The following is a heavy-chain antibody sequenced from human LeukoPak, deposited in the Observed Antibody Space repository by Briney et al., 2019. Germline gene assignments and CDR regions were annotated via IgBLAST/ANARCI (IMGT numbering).Heavy chain of an antibody. V-gene: IGHV3-23*01. CDR1: GFTFSSYA. J-gene: IGHJ4*02. D-gene: IGHD3-9*01. CDR2: ISGGGGST. Sequence: GGSLRLSCAASGFTFSSYAMSWVRQAPGKGLEWVSAISGGGGSTYYADSVKGRFTISRDNSKNTLYLQMNSLRAEDTAVYYCAKGLLRYFDWLLGPLDYWGQGTLVTVSS. CDR3: AKGLLRYFDWLLGPLDY.